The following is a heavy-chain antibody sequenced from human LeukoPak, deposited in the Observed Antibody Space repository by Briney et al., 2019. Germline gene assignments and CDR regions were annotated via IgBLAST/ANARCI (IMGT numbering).Heavy chain of an antibody. J-gene: IGHJ1*01. Sequence: GGSLRLACAASGFSVSSNYMSWVRQAPGKGLEWVSVIYSGGSTYYADSVKGRLTISRDNSKNTLYLQMKSLRAEDTAVYYCARTDETAPAEDFQHWGPGTLVTVSS. D-gene: IGHD2-21*02. CDR3: ARTDETAPAEDFQH. CDR1: GFSVSSNY. V-gene: IGHV3-53*01. CDR2: IYSGGST.